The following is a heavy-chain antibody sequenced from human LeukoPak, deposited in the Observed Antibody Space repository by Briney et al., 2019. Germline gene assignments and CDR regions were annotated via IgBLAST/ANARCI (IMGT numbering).Heavy chain of an antibody. CDR2: INPNSGGT. J-gene: IGHJ4*02. D-gene: IGHD5-18*01. CDR1: VYTFTGYY. Sequence: GASVKVSCKASVYTFTGYYMHWVRQAPGQGLEWMGWINPNSGGTNYAQKFQGRVTMTRDTSISTAYMEPSRLRSDDTAVYYCARGLYSYGQYYFDYWGQGTLVTVSS. V-gene: IGHV1-2*02. CDR3: ARGLYSYGQYYFDY.